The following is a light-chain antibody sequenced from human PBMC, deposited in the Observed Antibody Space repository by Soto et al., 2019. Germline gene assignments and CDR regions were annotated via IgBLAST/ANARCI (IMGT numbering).Light chain of an antibody. V-gene: IGKV3-20*01. CDR2: DAS. CDR3: QQYGNSPPNT. J-gene: IGKJ2*01. Sequence: EIVLTQSPATLSLSPGERATLSCRASQSVSSSYLAWYQQKPGQAPRLLIYDASSRATGIPHRFSGSGSGTDFTLTISRLEPEDFAVCYCQQYGNSPPNTFGQGTKLEIK. CDR1: QSVSSSY.